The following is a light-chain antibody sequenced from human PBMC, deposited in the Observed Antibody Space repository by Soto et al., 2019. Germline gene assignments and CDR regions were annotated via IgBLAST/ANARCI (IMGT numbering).Light chain of an antibody. CDR2: EGS. J-gene: IGLJ1*01. V-gene: IGLV2-23*01. Sequence: QSVLAQPASVSGSPGQSITISCTGTSSDVGSYNLVSWYQQHPGKAPKLMIYEGSKRPSGVSNRFSGSKSGNTASLTISGLQAEDEADYYCCSYARMFYVFGTGTKVTGL. CDR1: SSDVGSYNL. CDR3: CSYARMFYV.